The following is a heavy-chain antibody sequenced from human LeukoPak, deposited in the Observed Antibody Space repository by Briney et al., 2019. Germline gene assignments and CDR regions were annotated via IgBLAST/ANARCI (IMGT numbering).Heavy chain of an antibody. J-gene: IGHJ4*02. CDR2: IYYSGST. D-gene: IGHD6-19*01. Sequence: SQTLSLTCTFSGGSISSSSYYWGWIRQPPGKGLEWIGSIYYSGSTYYNPSLKSRVTISVDTSKNQFSLKLSSVTAADTAVYYCAMIAVAGLQAFDYWGQGTLVTVSS. V-gene: IGHV4-39*01. CDR1: GGSISSSSYY. CDR3: AMIAVAGLQAFDY.